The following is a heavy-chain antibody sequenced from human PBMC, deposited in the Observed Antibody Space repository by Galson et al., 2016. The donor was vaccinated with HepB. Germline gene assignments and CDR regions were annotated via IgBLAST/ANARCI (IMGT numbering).Heavy chain of an antibody. V-gene: IGHV3-30*03. D-gene: IGHD6-13*01. CDR2: VSSDGNNK. J-gene: IGHJ4*02. CDR1: GFTFNIFA. CDR3: ARPAAATTRLFFYFDS. Sequence: SLRLSCAASGFTFNIFAMHWVRQAPGKGLEWVAAVSSDGNNKYFENTVKGRFPISRDDSKNTLSLQMDNLRAEDTALYYCARPAAATTRLFFYFDSWGQGTLVTVSS.